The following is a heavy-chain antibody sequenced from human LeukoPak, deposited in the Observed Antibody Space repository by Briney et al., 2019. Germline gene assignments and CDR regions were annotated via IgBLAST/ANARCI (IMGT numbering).Heavy chain of an antibody. CDR1: GFTFSTHV. Sequence: GGSLRLSCAASGFTFSTHVMHWVRQAPGKGLEWVALISYDGSNKYYADSVKGRFTMSRDKSKNMLMLQMSSLRAEDTAVYYCAKSDSRRYFDHYYLDSWGQGTQVTVSS. D-gene: IGHD3-9*01. CDR2: ISYDGSNK. CDR3: AKSDSRRYFDHYYLDS. J-gene: IGHJ5*01. V-gene: IGHV3-30*18.